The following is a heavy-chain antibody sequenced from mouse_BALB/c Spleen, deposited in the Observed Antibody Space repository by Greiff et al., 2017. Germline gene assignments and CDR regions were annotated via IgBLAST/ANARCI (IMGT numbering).Heavy chain of an antibody. CDR3: ASPITTATGYYAMDY. J-gene: IGHJ4*01. V-gene: IGHV2-9*02. D-gene: IGHD1-1*01. CDR2: IWAGGST. Sequence: VKLQQSGPGLVAPSQSLSITCTVSGFSLTSYGVHWVRQPPGKGLEWLGVIWAGGSTNYHSALMSRLSISKDNSKSQVFLKMNSLQTDDTAMYYCASPITTATGYYAMDYWGQGTSVTVSS. CDR1: GFSLTSYG.